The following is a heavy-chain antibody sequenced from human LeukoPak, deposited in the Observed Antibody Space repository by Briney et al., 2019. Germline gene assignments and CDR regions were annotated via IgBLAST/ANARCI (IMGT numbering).Heavy chain of an antibody. D-gene: IGHD2-2*02. Sequence: PSGTLSLTCAVSGGSISSSNWWSWVRQPPGKGLEWIGEIYHSGSTNYNPSLKSRVTISVDKSKNQFSLKLSSVTAADTAVYYCAREVGDCSSTSCYNGDAFDIWGQGTMVTVSS. V-gene: IGHV4-4*02. CDR3: AREVGDCSSTSCYNGDAFDI. CDR2: IYHSGST. CDR1: GGSISSSNW. J-gene: IGHJ3*02.